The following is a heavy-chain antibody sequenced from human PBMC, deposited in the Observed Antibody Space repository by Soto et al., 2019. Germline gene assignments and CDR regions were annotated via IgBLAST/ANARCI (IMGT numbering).Heavy chain of an antibody. V-gene: IGHV3-23*01. D-gene: IGHD4-17*01. Sequence: PGGSLRLSCAASGFTFSSYAMSWVRQAPGKGLEWVSAISGSGGSTYYADSVKGRFTISRDNSKNTLYLQMNSLRAEDTAVYYCAKHPSPPNPVTIVLFDYWGQGTLVTVSS. CDR2: ISGSGGST. CDR3: AKHPSPPNPVTIVLFDY. CDR1: GFTFSSYA. J-gene: IGHJ4*02.